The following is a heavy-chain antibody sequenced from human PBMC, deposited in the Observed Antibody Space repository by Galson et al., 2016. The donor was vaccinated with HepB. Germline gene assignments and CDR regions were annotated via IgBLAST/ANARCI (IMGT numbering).Heavy chain of an antibody. CDR1: DYTFTNYA. V-gene: IGHV1-18*01. Sequence: SVKVSCKASDYTFTNYAISWVRQAPGQGLEWMGWISAYNDNTNYAQKLQGRVTLTTDTSTSTAYMELKGLSSDDTAVYYCARDQHGSYMAYWGLGTLVTVSS. J-gene: IGHJ4*02. CDR2: ISAYNDNT. CDR3: ARDQHGSYMAY. D-gene: IGHD1-26*01.